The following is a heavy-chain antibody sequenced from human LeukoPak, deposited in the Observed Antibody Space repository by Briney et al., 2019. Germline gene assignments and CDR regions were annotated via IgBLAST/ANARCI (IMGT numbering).Heavy chain of an antibody. CDR1: GFTFSSYS. J-gene: IGHJ4*02. V-gene: IGHV3-21*01. D-gene: IGHD3-22*01. CDR3: ARDLSYYYDSSGYYY. CDR2: ISSSSSYI. Sequence: PGGSLRLSCAASGFTFSSYSMNWVRQAPGKGLEWVSSISSSSSYIYYADSVKGRFTISRDNAKNSLYLQMNSLRAEDTAVYYCARDLSYYYDSSGYYYWGQGTLVTVSS.